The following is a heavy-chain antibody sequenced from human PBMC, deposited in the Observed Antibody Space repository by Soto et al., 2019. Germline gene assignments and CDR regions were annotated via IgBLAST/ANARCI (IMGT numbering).Heavy chain of an antibody. D-gene: IGHD2-2*01. Sequence: GASVKVSCKTSGYTFTNYYIHWVRQAPGQGLEWMGVISANNGNTNYAQKLQGRVTMTTDTSTSTAYMELRSLRSDDTAVYYCARDRGDCSSTSCPEANYYYYGMDVWGQGTTVTVSS. CDR3: ARDRGDCSSTSCPEANYYYYGMDV. V-gene: IGHV1-18*01. J-gene: IGHJ6*02. CDR2: ISANNGNT. CDR1: GYTFTNYY.